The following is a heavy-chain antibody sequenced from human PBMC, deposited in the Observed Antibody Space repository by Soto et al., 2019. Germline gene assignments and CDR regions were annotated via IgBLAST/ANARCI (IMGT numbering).Heavy chain of an antibody. CDR1: GGTFSSYA. V-gene: IGHV1-69*01. Sequence: QVQLVQSGPEVKKPGSSVKVSCKASGGTFSSYAISWVRQAPGQGLEWMGGIIPIFGTANYAQKFQGRVTITADESTSTAYMELSSLRSEDTAVYYWARDPLERGVYYYGMYVWGPGTTVTVSS. CDR2: IIPIFGTA. CDR3: ARDPLERGVYYYGMYV. J-gene: IGHJ6*02. D-gene: IGHD1-1*01.